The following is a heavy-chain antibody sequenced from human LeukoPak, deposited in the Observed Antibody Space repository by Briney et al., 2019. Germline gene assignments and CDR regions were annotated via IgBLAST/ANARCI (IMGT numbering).Heavy chain of an antibody. V-gene: IGHV3-15*01. D-gene: IGHD3-22*01. Sequence: PGGSLRLSCAASGFTFSNAWMSWVRQAPGKGLEWVGRIKSKTDGGTTDYAAPVKGRFTISRDDSKNTLYLQMNSLKTGDTAVYYCTTSGYDSSGTLDYWGQGTLVTVSS. CDR3: TTSGYDSSGTLDY. CDR2: IKSKTDGGTT. CDR1: GFTFSNAW. J-gene: IGHJ4*02.